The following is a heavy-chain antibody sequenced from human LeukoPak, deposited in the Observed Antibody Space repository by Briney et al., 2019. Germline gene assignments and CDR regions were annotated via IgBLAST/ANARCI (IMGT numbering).Heavy chain of an antibody. V-gene: IGHV3-11*01. Sequence: GGSLRLSCAASGFTFGDYYMTWIRQAPGKGLEWLSYISNSGNTIREADSVKGRFTISRDNSQNSLFLHMKSLRAEDTAVYFCARYRVITNDYFDSWGQGTLVTVSS. D-gene: IGHD3-16*01. CDR3: ARYRVITNDYFDS. CDR1: GFTFGDYY. J-gene: IGHJ4*02. CDR2: ISNSGNTI.